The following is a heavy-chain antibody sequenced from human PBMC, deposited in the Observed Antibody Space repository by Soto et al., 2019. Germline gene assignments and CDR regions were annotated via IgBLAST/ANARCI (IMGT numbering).Heavy chain of an antibody. J-gene: IGHJ3*02. V-gene: IGHV3-53*01. CDR3: ATWHIQEHASDI. D-gene: IGHD5-18*01. CDR1: GLTVSGKKY. CDR2: LYDVDGT. Sequence: DVQLVESGGGLIQPGGSLRLSCAAFGLTVSGKKYISWVRQAPGKGLEWVSALYDVDGTYYADSVKGRFTTSIDTSRTIVYLPLNRLRLDDTAVYFCATWHIQEHASDIWGQGPTVTVYS.